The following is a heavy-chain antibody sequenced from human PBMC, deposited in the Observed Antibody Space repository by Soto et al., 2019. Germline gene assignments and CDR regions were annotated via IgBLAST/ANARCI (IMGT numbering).Heavy chain of an antibody. CDR2: ISYDGSNK. CDR3: AKETSTLEWFSLSYYYYGMDV. V-gene: IGHV3-30*18. CDR1: GFTFSSYG. J-gene: IGHJ6*02. Sequence: PGGSLRLSCAASGFTFSSYGMHWVRQAPGKGLEWVAVISYDGSNKYYADSAKGRFTISRDNSKNTLYLQMNSLRAEDTAVYYCAKETSTLEWFSLSYYYYGMDVWGQGTTVTVSS. D-gene: IGHD3-3*01.